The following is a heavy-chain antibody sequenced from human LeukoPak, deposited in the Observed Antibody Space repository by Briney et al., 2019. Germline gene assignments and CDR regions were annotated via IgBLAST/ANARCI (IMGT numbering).Heavy chain of an antibody. D-gene: IGHD6-19*01. J-gene: IGHJ4*02. Sequence: PSGTPSLTCIVSGGSISSLNLWSWLRQPPGKGLEWIGEMYLGGTTNFNPSLKSRVTILIDKSKNQLSLQLTSVTAADTAVYYCAGLEGRYSTDWFYFFDYWGQGALVTVSS. CDR3: AGLEGRYSTDWFYFFDY. CDR1: GGSISSLNL. CDR2: MYLGGTT. V-gene: IGHV4-4*02.